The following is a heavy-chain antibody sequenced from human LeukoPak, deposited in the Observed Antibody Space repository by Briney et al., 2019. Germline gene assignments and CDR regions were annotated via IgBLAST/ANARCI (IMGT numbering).Heavy chain of an antibody. V-gene: IGHV5-51*01. Sequence: GESLKISCKGSGYSFTSYWIGWVRQLPGKGLEWMGIIYPGDSDTRYSPSFQGQVTISADKSISTAYLQWSSLEASDTAMYYCARLIMVRGASDYYYYYMDVWGKGTTVTVSS. CDR1: GYSFTSYW. CDR3: ARLIMVRGASDYYYYYMDV. D-gene: IGHD3-10*01. J-gene: IGHJ6*03. CDR2: IYPGDSDT.